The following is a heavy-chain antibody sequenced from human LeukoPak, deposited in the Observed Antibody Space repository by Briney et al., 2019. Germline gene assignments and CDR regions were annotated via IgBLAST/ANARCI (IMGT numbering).Heavy chain of an antibody. Sequence: PGGSLRLSCAASGFAFSSFDMLWVRQSPRKGLECVARILKNGDTDYGASVEGRFTISRENAKSYVYLQMNSLRDGDTAVYYCATDRFGERTFEKWGQGTMVTVSS. CDR2: ILKNGDT. D-gene: IGHD3-10*01. CDR1: GFAFSSFD. J-gene: IGHJ3*02. CDR3: ATDRFGERTFEK. V-gene: IGHV3-13*01.